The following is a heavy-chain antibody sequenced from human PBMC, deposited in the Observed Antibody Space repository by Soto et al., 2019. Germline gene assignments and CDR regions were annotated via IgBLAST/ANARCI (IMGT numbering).Heavy chain of an antibody. CDR3: ARDTPPHSGYASDAFDI. CDR2: IIAIIGTA. D-gene: IGHD5-12*01. Sequence: GASVKLSCQASVGTLSSYAISWLRQAPRQGLEWMGLIIAIIGTANYAQKFQGRVTMTADESTSTAYMELRSLRSDATAGYYCARDTPPHSGYASDAFDIWGQGTMVTVSS. V-gene: IGHV1-69*13. J-gene: IGHJ3*02. CDR1: VGTLSSYA.